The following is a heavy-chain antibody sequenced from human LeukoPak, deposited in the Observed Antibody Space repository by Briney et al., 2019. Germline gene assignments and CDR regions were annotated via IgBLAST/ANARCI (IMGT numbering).Heavy chain of an antibody. CDR3: ARDAYFDY. V-gene: IGHV3-30*04. CDR1: GFIFNAYA. Sequence: PGRSLRLSCAASGFIFNAYAMHWVRQAPGKGLEWVAAVSYDGSNKYYADSVKGRFTISRDNSKNTLYLQMNSLRTEDTAVYYCARDAYFDYWGQGTLVTVSS. CDR2: VSYDGSNK. J-gene: IGHJ4*02.